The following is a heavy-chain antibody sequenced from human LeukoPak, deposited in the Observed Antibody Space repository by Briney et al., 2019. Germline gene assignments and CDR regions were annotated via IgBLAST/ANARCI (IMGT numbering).Heavy chain of an antibody. D-gene: IGHD2-21*01. J-gene: IGHJ4*02. Sequence: SQTLSLTCAISGDSVSSNSAAWNWIRQSPSRGLEWLGRTYYRSKWYNDYAVSVKSRITINPDTSKNQFSLQLNSVTPEDTAVYYCARDQTSPALSLFQKRYYFDYWGQGTLVTVSS. CDR2: TYYRSKWYN. CDR3: ARDQTSPALSLFQKRYYFDY. CDR1: GDSVSSNSAA. V-gene: IGHV6-1*01.